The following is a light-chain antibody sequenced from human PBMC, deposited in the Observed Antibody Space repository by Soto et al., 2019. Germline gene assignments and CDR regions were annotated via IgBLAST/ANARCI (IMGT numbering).Light chain of an antibody. J-gene: IGLJ1*01. CDR1: SSDVGNYNL. Sequence: QSALTQPASVSGSPGQSITISCTGTSSDVGNYNLVSWYQQHPGKAPKLMMYEGTERPSGVSNRFSGSKSGNTASLTISGLQDEDEADYYCCSYAGGGTYVFGTGTKVTVL. CDR3: CSYAGGGTYV. CDR2: EGT. V-gene: IGLV2-23*01.